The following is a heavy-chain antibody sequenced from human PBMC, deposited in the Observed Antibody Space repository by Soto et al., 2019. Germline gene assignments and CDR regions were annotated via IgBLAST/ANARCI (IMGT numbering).Heavy chain of an antibody. V-gene: IGHV3-23*01. CDR1: GFTFNTYP. D-gene: IGHD3-10*01. Sequence: GALRLSCATSGFTFNTYPMTWVRQAPGKGLEWVSSISSTAGRTSSYADSVKGRFAISRDFSDNTVYLQMNNLRVDDTAVYFCAKGVLSFHYGMEVWGQGTTVTVSS. CDR2: ISSTAGRTS. J-gene: IGHJ6*02. CDR3: AKGVLSFHYGMEV.